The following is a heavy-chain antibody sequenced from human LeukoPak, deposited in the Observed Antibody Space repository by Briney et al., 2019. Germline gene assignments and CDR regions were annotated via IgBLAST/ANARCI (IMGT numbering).Heavy chain of an antibody. Sequence: GRSLRLSCAASGFTFSTYSIDWVRQAPGKGLVWISYISSSSSTIDFADSVKGRFTISRDNARNSVYLQMNSLRAEDTAVYYCASRLTIFGVVSNDYWGQGTLVTVSS. CDR2: ISSSSSTI. CDR3: ASRLTIFGVVSNDY. CDR1: GFTFSTYS. V-gene: IGHV3-48*04. J-gene: IGHJ4*02. D-gene: IGHD3-3*01.